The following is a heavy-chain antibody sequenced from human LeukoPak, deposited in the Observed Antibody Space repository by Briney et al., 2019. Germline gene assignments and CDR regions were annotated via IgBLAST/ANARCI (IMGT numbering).Heavy chain of an antibody. CDR3: ARGPGIAAAGNFDY. CDR1: GGSFSDYY. Sequence: SETLSLTCAVYGGSFSDYYWSWIRQPPGKGLEWIGEINHSGSTNYNPSLKSRVTISVDTSKNQFSLKLSSVTAADTAVYYCARGPGIAAAGNFDYWGQGTLVTVSS. D-gene: IGHD6-13*01. V-gene: IGHV4-34*01. J-gene: IGHJ4*02. CDR2: INHSGST.